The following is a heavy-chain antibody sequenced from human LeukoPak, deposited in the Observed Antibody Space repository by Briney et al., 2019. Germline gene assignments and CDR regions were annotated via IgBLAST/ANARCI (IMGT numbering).Heavy chain of an antibody. CDR3: ARGFWLRHYYDY. CDR2: INHSGST. CDR1: GGSFSGYY. D-gene: IGHD5-12*01. J-gene: IGHJ4*02. Sequence: SETLSLTCAVYGGSFSGYYWSWIRQPPGKGLERIGEINHSGSTNYNPSLKSRVTISVDTSKNQFSLKLSSVTAADTAVYYCARGFWLRHYYDYWGQGTLVTVSS. V-gene: IGHV4-34*01.